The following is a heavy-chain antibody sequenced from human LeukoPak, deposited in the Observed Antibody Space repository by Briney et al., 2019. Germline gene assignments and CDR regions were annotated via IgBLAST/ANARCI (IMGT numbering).Heavy chain of an antibody. J-gene: IGHJ3*02. Sequence: PGGSLRLSCAASGFTISSYEMIWVRQAPGKGLEWVSYISISGNIKKYADSVRGRSTISRDNAKNSLYLQMNSLRAEDTAVYYCARDSSGYIFDIWGQGTMVTVSS. CDR3: ARDSSGYIFDI. CDR1: GFTISSYE. V-gene: IGHV3-48*03. CDR2: ISISGNIK. D-gene: IGHD3-10*01.